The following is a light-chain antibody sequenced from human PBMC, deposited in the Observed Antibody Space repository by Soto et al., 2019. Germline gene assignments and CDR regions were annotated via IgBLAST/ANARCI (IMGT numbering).Light chain of an antibody. CDR1: QGISNW. Sequence: DIHMTQSPYTLSASIGYTVTVACRDSQGISNWLAWSTQKPGKAPKSLIFHASSLESGVQSRFSVSGSGTQFTLTISSLPSDEFATYYCQQYRSYPTFGQGTKVDIK. CDR2: HAS. CDR3: QQYRSYPT. V-gene: IGKV1-5*01. J-gene: IGKJ1*01.